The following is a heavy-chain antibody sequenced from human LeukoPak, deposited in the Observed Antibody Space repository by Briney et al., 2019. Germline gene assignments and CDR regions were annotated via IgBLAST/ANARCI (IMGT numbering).Heavy chain of an antibody. CDR1: GFTFRNYV. V-gene: IGHV4-34*01. D-gene: IGHD4-17*01. J-gene: IGHJ3*02. CDR3: ARGGAGRSDAFDI. Sequence: GSLRLSCAASGFTFRNYVMSWIRQPPGKGLEWIGEINHSGSTNYNPSLKSRVTISVDTSKNQFSLKLSSVTAADTAVYYCARGGAGRSDAFDIWGQGTMVTVSS. CDR2: INHSGST.